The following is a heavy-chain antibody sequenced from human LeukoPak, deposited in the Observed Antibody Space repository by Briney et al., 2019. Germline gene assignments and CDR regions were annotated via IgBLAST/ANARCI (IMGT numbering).Heavy chain of an antibody. CDR2: ISVYNGNT. J-gene: IGHJ4*02. CDR3: ARDSIAVVVITTGLDY. Sequence: GASVKVSCKASGYTFTSYGISWVRQAPGQGLEWMGWISVYNGNTYYTHNLQGRVTMTTDTSTSTAYMELRSLRSDDTAVYYCARDSIAVVVITTGLDYWGQGTLVTVSS. D-gene: IGHD3-22*01. V-gene: IGHV1-18*01. CDR1: GYTFTSYG.